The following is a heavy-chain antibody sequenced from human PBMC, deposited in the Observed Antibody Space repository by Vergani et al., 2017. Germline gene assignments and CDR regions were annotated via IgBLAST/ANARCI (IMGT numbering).Heavy chain of an antibody. J-gene: IGHJ1*01. Sequence: EVQLLESGGGLVQPGGSRRLSCAGAGFTFDTYTMAYVRQAPGKGLEWVATISSGGGDIFYADSVKGRFTISRDNSKNTLFLQMNSLKDEDTAVYYCTTAWGLYYLHGEYFQSWGRGTLVSVSS. CDR1: GFTFDTYT. CDR2: ISSGGGDI. D-gene: IGHD3-10*01. CDR3: TTAWGLYYLHGEYFQS. V-gene: IGHV3-23*01.